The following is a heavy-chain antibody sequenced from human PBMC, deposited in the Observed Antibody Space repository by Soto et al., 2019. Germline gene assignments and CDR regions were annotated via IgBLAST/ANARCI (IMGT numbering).Heavy chain of an antibody. CDR3: ARGKQWLAWAPFFDY. CDR2: IYYSGST. CDR1: GGSISSYY. Sequence: PSETLSLTCNVSGGSISSYYWSWIRQPPGRGLEWIGYIYYSGSTNYNPSLKSRVTISVDTSKNQFSLKLSSVTAADTAVYYCARGKQWLAWAPFFDYWGQGTLVTVSS. J-gene: IGHJ4*02. D-gene: IGHD6-19*01. V-gene: IGHV4-59*01.